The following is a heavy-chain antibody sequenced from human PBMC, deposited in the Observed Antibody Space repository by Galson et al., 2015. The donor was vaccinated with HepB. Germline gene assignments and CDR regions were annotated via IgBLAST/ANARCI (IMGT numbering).Heavy chain of an antibody. CDR3: ATPSSSWYAFDP. J-gene: IGHJ5*02. Sequence: SLRLSCAASGFTFSSYAMSWVRQAPGKGLEWVSAISGSGGSTYYADSVKGRFTISRDNSENTLYLQMNSLRAEDTAVYYCATPSSSWYAFDPWGQGTLVTVSS. CDR2: ISGSGGST. CDR1: GFTFSSYA. V-gene: IGHV3-23*01. D-gene: IGHD6-13*01.